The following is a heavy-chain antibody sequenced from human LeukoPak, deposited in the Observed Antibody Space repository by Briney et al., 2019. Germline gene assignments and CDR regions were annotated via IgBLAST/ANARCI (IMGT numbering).Heavy chain of an antibody. CDR3: ARTSMVRGYWFDP. V-gene: IGHV1-2*02. CDR1: GYTFTGYY. CDR2: INPNSGGT. D-gene: IGHD3-10*01. J-gene: IGHJ5*02. Sequence: AASVKVSCKASGYTFTGYYMHWVRQAPGQGLEWMGWINPNSGGTNYAQKFQGRVTMTRDTSISTAYMELSRLRSDDTAVYYCARTSMVRGYWFDPWGQGTLVTVSS.